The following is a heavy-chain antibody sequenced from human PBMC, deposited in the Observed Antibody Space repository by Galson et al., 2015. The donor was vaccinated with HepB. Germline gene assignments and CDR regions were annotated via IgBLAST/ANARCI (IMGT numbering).Heavy chain of an antibody. CDR3: ARGNYYGSGSYEVWFDP. D-gene: IGHD3-10*01. V-gene: IGHV3-33*01. CDR1: GFTFSRYG. CDR2: IWYDGSNK. J-gene: IGHJ5*02. Sequence: SLRLSCAASGFTFSRYGMHWVRQAPGKGLEWVAVIWYDGSNKYYADSVKGRFTISRDNSKNTLYLQMNSLRAEDTAVYYCARGNYYGSGSYEVWFDPWGQGTLVTVSS.